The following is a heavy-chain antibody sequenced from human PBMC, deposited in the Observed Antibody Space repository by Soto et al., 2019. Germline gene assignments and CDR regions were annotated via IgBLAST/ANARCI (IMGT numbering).Heavy chain of an antibody. CDR3: ASQRRLYDFWSGYYTVGGIYGMDV. CDR1: GGSISSGGYY. J-gene: IGHJ6*02. V-gene: IGHV4-31*03. Sequence: SETLSLTCTVSGGSISSGGYYWSWIRQHPGKGLEWIGYIYYSGSTYYNPSLKSRVTISVDTSKNQFSLKLSSVTAADTAVYYCASQRRLYDFWSGYYTVGGIYGMDVWGQGTTVTVSS. D-gene: IGHD3-3*01. CDR2: IYYSGST.